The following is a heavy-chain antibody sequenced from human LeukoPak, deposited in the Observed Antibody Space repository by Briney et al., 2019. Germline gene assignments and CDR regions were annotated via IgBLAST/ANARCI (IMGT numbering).Heavy chain of an antibody. V-gene: IGHV3-74*01. D-gene: IGHD3-3*01. CDR2: INSDGSST. Sequence: GGSLRLSCAASGFTFSSYWMHWVRQAPGKGLVWVSRINSDGSSTSYADSVKGRFTISRDNAKNTLYLQMNSLRAEDTAVYYCARDHDFWSGHRAFDIWGQGTMVTVSS. CDR3: ARDHDFWSGHRAFDI. J-gene: IGHJ3*02. CDR1: GFTFSSYW.